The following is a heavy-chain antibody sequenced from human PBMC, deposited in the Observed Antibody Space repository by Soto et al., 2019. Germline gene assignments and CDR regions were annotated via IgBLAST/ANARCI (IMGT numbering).Heavy chain of an antibody. D-gene: IGHD3-10*01. V-gene: IGHV1-69*02. CDR3: ARAPISITVARAVPVVDY. CDR1: EGTFSNYT. Sequence: QVQLVQSGPEVKKPGSSVKVSCKVSEGTFSNYTITWVRQAPGEGLQWMGRVIPIVSITNYAEKFQDRVLITADKSTNTAYLELRSLKSEDTAVYYYARAPISITVARAVPVVDYWGQGTLVSVSS. CDR2: VIPIVSIT. J-gene: IGHJ4*02.